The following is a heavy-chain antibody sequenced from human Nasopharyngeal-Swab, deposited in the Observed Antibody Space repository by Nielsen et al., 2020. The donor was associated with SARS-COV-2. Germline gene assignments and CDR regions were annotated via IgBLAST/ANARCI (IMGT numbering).Heavy chain of an antibody. D-gene: IGHD6-6*01. J-gene: IGHJ3*02. Sequence: GSLRLSCAVYGGSFSGYYWSWIRQPPRKGLEWIGEINHSGSTNYNPSLKSRVTISVDTSKNQFSLKLSSVTAADTAVYYCARDAGAARNAFDIWGQGTMVTVSS. CDR3: ARDAGAARNAFDI. V-gene: IGHV4-34*01. CDR2: INHSGST. CDR1: GGSFSGYY.